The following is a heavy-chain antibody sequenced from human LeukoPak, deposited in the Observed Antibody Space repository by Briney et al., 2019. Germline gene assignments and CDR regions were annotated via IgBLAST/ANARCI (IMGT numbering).Heavy chain of an antibody. CDR3: ARGRAYQLPDY. CDR1: GGSISSYY. J-gene: IGHJ4*02. D-gene: IGHD2-2*01. Sequence: SETLSLTCTVSGGSISSYYWSWIRQPPGKGLEWIGYIYYSGSTNYNPSLKSRVTISVDTSKNQFSLKLSSVTAADTAVYYCARGRAYQLPDYWGQGTLVTVSS. CDR2: IYYSGST. V-gene: IGHV4-59*01.